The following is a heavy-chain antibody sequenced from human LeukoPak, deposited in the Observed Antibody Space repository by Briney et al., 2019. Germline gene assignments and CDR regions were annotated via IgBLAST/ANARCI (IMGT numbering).Heavy chain of an antibody. J-gene: IGHJ4*02. D-gene: IGHD2-15*01. CDR1: GASMSNSF. CDR3: ARAPAGCGGTCSFDY. Sequence: ASETLSLTCTVSGASMSNSFWRWIRQPAGKGLEWIGRIYSSGRTNYTPSLKSRVTLSIDTSNNQFSLKLTSVTAADTASYYCARAPAGCGGTCSFDYWGQGTLVTVSS. CDR2: IYSSGRT. V-gene: IGHV4-4*07.